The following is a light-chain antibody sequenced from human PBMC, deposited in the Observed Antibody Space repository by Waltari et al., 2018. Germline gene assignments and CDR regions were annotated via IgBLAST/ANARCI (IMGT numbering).Light chain of an antibody. V-gene: IGKV3-20*01. CDR1: QSVSSSY. CDR2: GAS. CDR3: QQYGSSPRFT. J-gene: IGKJ3*01. Sequence: VLSQSPGPLSLSPGARATLSCRASQSVSSSYLAWYHQKPGPAPRLLSYGASSRATGIPDRFSGSGSGTDFTLTISRLEPEDFAVYYCQQYGSSPRFTFGPGTKVDIK.